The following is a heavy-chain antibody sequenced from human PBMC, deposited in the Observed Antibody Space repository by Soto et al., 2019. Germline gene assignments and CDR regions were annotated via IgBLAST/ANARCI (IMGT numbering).Heavy chain of an antibody. CDR2: INGGNGNT. CDR3: AREFLGRFGVDRLDY. Sequence: QVQLLQSGAEVKKPGASVKVSCQAAGYTFSTYAMHWVRQAPGQGLEWMGWINGGNGNTKYSQKFQGRLTVTRGTSAATAYMELSSLTSGDTAVYYCAREFLGRFGVDRLDYWGQGTLVTVSS. D-gene: IGHD3-3*01. J-gene: IGHJ4*02. V-gene: IGHV1-3*01. CDR1: GYTFSTYA.